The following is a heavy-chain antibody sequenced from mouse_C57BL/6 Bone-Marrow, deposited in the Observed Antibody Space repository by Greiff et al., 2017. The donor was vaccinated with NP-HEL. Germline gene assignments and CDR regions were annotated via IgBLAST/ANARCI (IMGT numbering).Heavy chain of an antibody. CDR3: ARVRGYFDV. Sequence: HVKQSGAELARPGASVKLSCKASGYTFTSYGISWVKQRTGQGLEWIGEIYPRSGNTYYNEKFKGKATLTADKSSSTAYMELRSLTSEDSAVYFCARVRGYFDVWGTGTTVTVSS. CDR1: GYTFTSYG. V-gene: IGHV1-81*01. J-gene: IGHJ1*03. CDR2: IYPRSGNT.